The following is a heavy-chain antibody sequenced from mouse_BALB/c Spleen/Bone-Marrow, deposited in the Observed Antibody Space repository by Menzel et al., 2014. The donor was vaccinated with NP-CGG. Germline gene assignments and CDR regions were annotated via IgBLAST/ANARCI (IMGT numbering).Heavy chain of an antibody. J-gene: IGHJ4*01. Sequence: EVQLQQSGGGLVQPGGSRNLSCAASGFDFSRYWMSWARQAPGKGQEWIGDINPGSSTINYTPSLKDKFIISRDNVKNTLYLQMSKVRSEDTALYYCARSAYYALDYWGQGTSVTVSS. CDR2: INPGSSTI. CDR1: GFDFSRYW. CDR3: ARSAYYALDY. V-gene: IGHV4-2*02.